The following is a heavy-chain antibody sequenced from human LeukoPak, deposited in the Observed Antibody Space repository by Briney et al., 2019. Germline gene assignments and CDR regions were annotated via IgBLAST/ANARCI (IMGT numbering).Heavy chain of an antibody. V-gene: IGHV3-43D*04. CDR2: ISWDGSST. CDR1: GFTFYDYA. Sequence: PGGSLRLSCAASGFTFYDYAMHRVRHAPGEGLEWVSLISWDGSSTYYADSVQGRFTISRDNSKNSQFLQMNSLRAEDTALYYYAKDRFPYCSSTGCYTANWFDPWGQGTLVIVSS. J-gene: IGHJ5*02. CDR3: AKDRFPYCSSTGCYTANWFDP. D-gene: IGHD2-2*02.